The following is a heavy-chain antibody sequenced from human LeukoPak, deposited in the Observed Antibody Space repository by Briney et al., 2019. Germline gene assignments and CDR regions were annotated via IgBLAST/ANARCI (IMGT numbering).Heavy chain of an antibody. CDR2: MNPNSGNT. J-gene: IGHJ6*02. CDR1: GYTFTSSD. D-gene: IGHD6-6*01. Sequence: ASVKVSCKASGYTFTSSDINSVRQATGHGLEWMGWMNPNSGNTGYAQKFQGRVTMTRNTSISTAYMELISLRSEDTAVYYCARVEYSSYYYYGMDAWGQGTTVTVSS. V-gene: IGHV1-8*01. CDR3: ARVEYSSYYYYGMDA.